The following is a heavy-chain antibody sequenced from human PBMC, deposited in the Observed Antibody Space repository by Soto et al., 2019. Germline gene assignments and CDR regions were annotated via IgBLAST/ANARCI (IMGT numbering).Heavy chain of an antibody. CDR1: GFTFSNAW. V-gene: IGHV3-15*07. Sequence: GGSLRLSCAASGFTFSNAWMNWVRQAPGKGLEWVGRIKSKTDGGTTDYAALVKGRFTISRDDSKNTLYLQMNSLRAEDTAVYYCAKDLVFYYYDSSGLLDYWGQGTLVTVSS. J-gene: IGHJ4*02. CDR2: IKSKTDGGTT. D-gene: IGHD3-22*01. CDR3: AKDLVFYYYDSSGLLDY.